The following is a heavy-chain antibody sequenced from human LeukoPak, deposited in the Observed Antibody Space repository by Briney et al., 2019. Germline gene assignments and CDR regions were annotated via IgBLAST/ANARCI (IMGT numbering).Heavy chain of an antibody. CDR2: INPNSGGT. V-gene: IGHV1-2*02. CDR3: ARPMVPDAFDI. CDR1: GYTFTGYY. Sequence: ASVKVSCQASGYTFTGYYMHWVRQAPGQGLEWMGWINPNSGGTNYAQKFQGRVTMTRDTSISAAYMELSRLRSDDTAVYYCARPMVPDAFDIWGQGTMVTVSS. J-gene: IGHJ3*02. D-gene: IGHD3-10*01.